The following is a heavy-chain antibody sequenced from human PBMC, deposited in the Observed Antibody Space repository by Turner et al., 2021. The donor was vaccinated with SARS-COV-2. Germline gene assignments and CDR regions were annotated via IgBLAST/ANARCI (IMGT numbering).Heavy chain of an antibody. CDR2: NYYSGST. Sequence: QLQLQESGPGLVKPSETLSLTCTVPGGSISSSSYYWGWIRQPPGKGLEWIGSNYYSGSTYYNPSLKSRVTISVDTSKNQFSLKLTSVTAADTAVYFCARHWEVAAAAYLARFDPWGQGTLVTVSS. CDR1: GGSISSSSYY. CDR3: ARHWEVAAAAYLARFDP. D-gene: IGHD6-13*01. J-gene: IGHJ5*02. V-gene: IGHV4-39*01.